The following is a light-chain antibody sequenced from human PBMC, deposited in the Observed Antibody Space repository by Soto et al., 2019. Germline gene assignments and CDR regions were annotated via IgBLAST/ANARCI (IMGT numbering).Light chain of an antibody. Sequence: EIVLSQSPVTLSLSPGERATVSCRASQSISNTYLAWYQQKPGQAPRLLIYGASNRATGIPDRFSGSGSGRDFTLTINRLEPEDFAVYYCQQYGSSPFAFGRGTKVDI. V-gene: IGKV3-20*01. CDR3: QQYGSSPFA. CDR2: GAS. CDR1: QSISNTY. J-gene: IGKJ3*01.